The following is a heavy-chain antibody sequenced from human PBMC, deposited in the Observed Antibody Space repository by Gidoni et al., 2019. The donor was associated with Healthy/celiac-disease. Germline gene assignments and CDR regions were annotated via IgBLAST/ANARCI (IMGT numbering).Heavy chain of an antibody. Sequence: QVQLQESGPGLVKPSPTLSLTCTVSGGSISSGGYYWSWIRQHPGKGLEWIGYIYYSGSTYYNPSLKSRVTISVDTSKNQFSLKLSSVTAADTAVYYCARVGGYSYGYGAYFDYWGQGTLVTVSS. CDR2: IYYSGST. D-gene: IGHD5-18*01. CDR3: ARVGGYSYGYGAYFDY. V-gene: IGHV4-31*03. CDR1: GGSISSGGYY. J-gene: IGHJ4*02.